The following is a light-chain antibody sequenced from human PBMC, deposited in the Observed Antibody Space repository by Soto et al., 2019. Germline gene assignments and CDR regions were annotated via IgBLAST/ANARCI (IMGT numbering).Light chain of an antibody. Sequence: DIQMTQSPSSVSSSVGERVTITCRASQSISSYLNWYQQKPGKAPKLLIYKASTLKSGVPSRFSGSGSGTEFTLTISSLQPDDFATYYCQHYNSYSEAFGQGTKVDI. V-gene: IGKV1-5*03. CDR3: QHYNSYSEA. CDR1: QSISSY. J-gene: IGKJ1*01. CDR2: KAS.